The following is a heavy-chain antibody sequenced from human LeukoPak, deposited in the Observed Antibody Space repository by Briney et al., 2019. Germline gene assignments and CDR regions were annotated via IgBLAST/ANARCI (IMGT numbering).Heavy chain of an antibody. CDR1: GFTFSSYA. Sequence: GGSLRLSCAASGFTFSSYAMSWVRKAPGKGLEWVSAISGSGGSTYYADSVKGRFTISRDNSKNTLYLQMNSLRAEDTAVYYCAKGDHIAVAGQFDSWGQGTLVTVSS. D-gene: IGHD6-19*01. CDR2: ISGSGGST. J-gene: IGHJ4*02. V-gene: IGHV3-23*01. CDR3: AKGDHIAVAGQFDS.